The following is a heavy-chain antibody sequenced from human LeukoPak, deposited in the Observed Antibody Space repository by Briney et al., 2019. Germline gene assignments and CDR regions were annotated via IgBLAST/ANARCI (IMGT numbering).Heavy chain of an antibody. J-gene: IGHJ4*02. CDR3: ARGLTMVRGVVTYDY. D-gene: IGHD3-10*01. Sequence: PSETLSLTCTVSGGSISSYYWSWIRQPPGKGLEWIGYIYYSGSTNYNPSLKSRVTISVDTSKNQFSLKLSSVTAADTAVYYCARGLTMVRGVVTYDYWGQGTLVIVSS. CDR2: IYYSGST. V-gene: IGHV4-59*08. CDR1: GGSISSYY.